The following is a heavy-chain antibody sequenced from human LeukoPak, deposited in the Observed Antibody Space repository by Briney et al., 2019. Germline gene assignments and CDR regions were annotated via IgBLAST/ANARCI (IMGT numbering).Heavy chain of an antibody. CDR1: GVAFSHAW. Sequence: GGSLRLSCAASGVAFSHAWMSWVRQAPGEGLEWVAQIKTTSDGGPTDYAAPVKGRFTISRDDSENMLYLQMNSLKTEDTAVYYCTTNDAFDIWGQGTMVIVSS. V-gene: IGHV3-15*01. J-gene: IGHJ3*02. CDR2: IKTTSDGGPT. CDR3: TTNDAFDI.